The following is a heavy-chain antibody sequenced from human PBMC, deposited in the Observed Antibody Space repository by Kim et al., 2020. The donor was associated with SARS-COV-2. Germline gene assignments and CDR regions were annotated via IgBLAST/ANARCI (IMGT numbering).Heavy chain of an antibody. D-gene: IGHD2-2*01. Sequence: ASVKVSCKASGYTFTSYAMHWVRQAPGQRLEWMGWINAGNGNTKYSQKFQGRVTITRDTSASTAYMELSSLRSEDTAVYYCARGAVPASIYYYYYGMDVWGQGTTVTVSS. CDR3: ARGAVPASIYYYYYGMDV. J-gene: IGHJ6*02. V-gene: IGHV1-3*01. CDR2: INAGNGNT. CDR1: GYTFTSYA.